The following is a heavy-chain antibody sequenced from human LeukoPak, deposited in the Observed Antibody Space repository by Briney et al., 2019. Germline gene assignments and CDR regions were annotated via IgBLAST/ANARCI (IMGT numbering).Heavy chain of an antibody. CDR2: IYHSGST. Sequence: PSETLSLTCTVSGGSVSSGGYYWSWLRQPPGKGLEWIGDIYHSGSTKYNPSLESRVTVSVDTSKNQFSLKLTSVTAADTAVYLCARGSARIAAANRGSARIVPANAYYFDSWGQGTLVTVSS. CDR1: GGSVSSGGYY. J-gene: IGHJ4*02. D-gene: IGHD6-13*01. V-gene: IGHV4-61*08. CDR3: ARGSARIAAANRGSARIVPANAYYFDS.